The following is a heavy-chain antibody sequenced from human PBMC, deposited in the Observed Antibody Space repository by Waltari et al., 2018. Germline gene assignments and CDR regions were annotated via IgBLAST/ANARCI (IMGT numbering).Heavy chain of an antibody. D-gene: IGHD1-1*01. V-gene: IGHV3-48*03. J-gene: IGHJ6*02. Sequence: EVQLVESGGGLVQPGGSLRLSCAASGFTFSSFEMNWIRQAPGKGLEWVSYISSSGRTIYYADSVKGRFTISRDNARNSLYLQMNSLRAEDTALYYCARGSPNWNGNYYGMDVWGQGTAVTVSS. CDR1: GFTFSSFE. CDR3: ARGSPNWNGNYYGMDV. CDR2: ISSSGRTI.